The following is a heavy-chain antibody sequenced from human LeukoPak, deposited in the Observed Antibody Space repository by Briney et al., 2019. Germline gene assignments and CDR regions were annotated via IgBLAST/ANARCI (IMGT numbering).Heavy chain of an antibody. CDR3: ARAWNDVIDAFDI. CDR2: IYYSGST. D-gene: IGHD1-1*01. CDR1: GGSISSSSYY. J-gene: IGHJ3*02. V-gene: IGHV4-39*07. Sequence: PSETLSLTCTVSGGSISSSSYYWGWIRQPPGKGLEWIGSIYYSGSTYYNPSLKSRVTISVDTSKNQFSLKLSSVTAADTAVYYCARAWNDVIDAFDIWGQGTMVTVSS.